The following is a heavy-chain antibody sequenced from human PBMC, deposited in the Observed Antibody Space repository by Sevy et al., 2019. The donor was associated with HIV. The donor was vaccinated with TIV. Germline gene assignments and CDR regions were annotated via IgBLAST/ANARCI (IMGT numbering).Heavy chain of an antibody. CDR1: GFTFNNYA. D-gene: IGHD6-13*01. CDR3: ASGGFSSSWSLGNCFDY. CDR2: ILDDGNNI. Sequence: GGSLRLSCATSGFTFNNYALHWVRQAPGKGLEWVAVILDDGNNIYYADSVKGRFTISRDNSKSTLFLQMNSLRAEDTAVYYCASGGFSSSWSLGNCFDYWGQGTLVTVSS. V-gene: IGHV3-30*04. J-gene: IGHJ4*02.